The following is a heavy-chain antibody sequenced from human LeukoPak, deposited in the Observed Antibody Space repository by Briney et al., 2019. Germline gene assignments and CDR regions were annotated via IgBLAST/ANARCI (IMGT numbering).Heavy chain of an antibody. Sequence: GGSLRLSCAASGFTFSSYWMSWVRQAPGKGLEWVANIKHDGSEKYYVDSVKGRFTISRDNAKNSLYLQMNSLRAEDTAAYYCARARIAARTYYFDYWGQGTLVTVST. J-gene: IGHJ4*02. D-gene: IGHD6-6*01. CDR3: ARARIAARTYYFDY. V-gene: IGHV3-7*01. CDR2: IKHDGSEK. CDR1: GFTFSSYW.